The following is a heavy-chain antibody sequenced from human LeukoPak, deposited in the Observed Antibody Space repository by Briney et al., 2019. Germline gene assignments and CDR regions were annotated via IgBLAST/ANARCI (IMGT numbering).Heavy chain of an antibody. CDR1: GGSFSGYY. CDR3: ARGRLDGYYFDF. Sequence: SETLSLTCAVYGGSFSGYYWTWIRQPPGKGLEWIGEIHYSGATSYKPSLKSRVTISGDTSKNQVSLNLGSVTAADTAVYYCARGRLDGYYFDFWGHGALATVSS. CDR2: IHYSGAT. J-gene: IGHJ4*01. V-gene: IGHV4-34*01. D-gene: IGHD1-1*01.